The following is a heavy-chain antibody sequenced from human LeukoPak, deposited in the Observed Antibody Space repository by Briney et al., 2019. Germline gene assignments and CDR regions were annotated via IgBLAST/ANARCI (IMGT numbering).Heavy chain of an antibody. V-gene: IGHV4-34*01. D-gene: IGHD3-3*01. Sequence: PSETLSLTCAVYGGSFSGYYWSWIRQPPGKGLEWIGAINHSGSTNYNPSLKSRVTISVDTSKNQFSLKLSSVTAADTAVYYYARGRSNYDFWSGYYPWASFDYWGQGTLVTVSS. CDR3: ARGRSNYDFWSGYYPWASFDY. CDR2: INHSGST. CDR1: GGSFSGYY. J-gene: IGHJ4*02.